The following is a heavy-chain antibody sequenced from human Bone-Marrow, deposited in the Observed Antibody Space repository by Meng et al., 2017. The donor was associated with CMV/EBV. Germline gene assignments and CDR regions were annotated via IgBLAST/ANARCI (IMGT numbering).Heavy chain of an antibody. Sequence: GGSLRLSCVASGSTFSSYSMNWVRQTPGKGLEWVSYISSSSSTKNYADSVKGRFTVSRDNAKNSLYLHMNSLTVEDTAMYYCVRSTIFGGVIWDYWGQGSPVTVSS. CDR1: GSTFSSYS. J-gene: IGHJ4*02. CDR2: ISSSSSTK. D-gene: IGHD3-3*01. CDR3: VRSTIFGGVIWDY. V-gene: IGHV3-48*04.